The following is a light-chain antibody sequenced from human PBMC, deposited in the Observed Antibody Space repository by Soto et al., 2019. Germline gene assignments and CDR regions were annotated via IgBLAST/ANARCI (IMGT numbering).Light chain of an antibody. Sequence: DIQMTQSPSTLSASVGDRITITCRASQSVSRRLAWFQQKPGKAPKLLIYDASSLESGVPSRFSGRGSGTEFILTISSLLPDDCSAYYCHTYNSYSLHTFGQGTKVDIK. V-gene: IGKV1-5*01. J-gene: IGKJ2*01. CDR2: DAS. CDR3: HTYNSYSLHT. CDR1: QSVSRR.